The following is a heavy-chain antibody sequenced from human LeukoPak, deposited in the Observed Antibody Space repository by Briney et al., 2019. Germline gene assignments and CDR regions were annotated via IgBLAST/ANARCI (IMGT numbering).Heavy chain of an antibody. CDR1: GYTFTSFD. Sequence: GASVKVSCKASGYTFTSFDINWVRQATGQGLEWMGWMNPNTGNTGYAQNFQGRVTITWSTSISTAYMELNSLRSDDTAVYYCSRVGYSNSYDYWGQGTLVTVSS. D-gene: IGHD4-11*01. J-gene: IGHJ4*02. CDR3: SRVGYSNSYDY. V-gene: IGHV1-8*01. CDR2: MNPNTGNT.